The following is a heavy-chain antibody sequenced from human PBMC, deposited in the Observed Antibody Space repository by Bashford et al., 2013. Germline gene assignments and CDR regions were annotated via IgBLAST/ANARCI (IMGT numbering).Heavy chain of an antibody. Sequence: WVRQMPGKGLEWMGIIYPGDSDTRYSPSFQGQVTISADKSISTAYLQWSSLKASDTAMYYCARPTQDYSNYWYFDLWGRGTLVTVSS. CDR3: ARPTQDYSNYWYFDL. J-gene: IGHJ2*01. CDR2: IYPGDSDT. D-gene: IGHD4-11*01. V-gene: IGHV5-51*01.